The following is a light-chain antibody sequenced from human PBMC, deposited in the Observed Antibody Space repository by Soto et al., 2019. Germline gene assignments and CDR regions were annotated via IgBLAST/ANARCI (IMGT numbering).Light chain of an antibody. CDR1: QSVRSNY. CDR2: DAS. V-gene: IGKV3-20*01. Sequence: EIVLTQSPATLSSSPGERATLSCRASQSVRSNYLAWYQQKPGQAPRFLIYDASSRATGIPDRFSGSGSGTDFTLTISRLEPEDFAVYYCQQYGSSPRTFGRGTKVEIK. CDR3: QQYGSSPRT. J-gene: IGKJ4*01.